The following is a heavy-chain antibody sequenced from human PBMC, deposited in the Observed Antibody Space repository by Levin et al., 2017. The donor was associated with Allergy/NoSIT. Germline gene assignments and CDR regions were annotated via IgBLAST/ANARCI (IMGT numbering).Heavy chain of an antibody. CDR3: ARASSGWSNFDY. V-gene: IGHV1-46*01. CDR2: IDPYGGST. D-gene: IGHD6-19*01. CDR1: GYTFTSYH. J-gene: IGHJ4*02. Sequence: ASVKVSCKASGYTFTSYHMHWVRQAPGQGLEWMGIIDPYGGSTSYAQKFQGRVTMTRDTSTSTVYMELSSLRSEDTAVYYCARASSGWSNFDYWGQGTLVTVSS.